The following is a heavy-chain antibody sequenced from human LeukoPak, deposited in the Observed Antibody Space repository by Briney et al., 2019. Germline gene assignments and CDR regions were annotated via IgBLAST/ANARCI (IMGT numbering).Heavy chain of an antibody. V-gene: IGHV3-30*04. D-gene: IGHD5-18*01. CDR3: ARSGRRGARYTSGVDAFDI. J-gene: IGHJ3*02. CDR2: ISYDGSNK. CDR1: GFTFSSYA. Sequence: PGGSLRLSCAASGFTFSSYAMHWVRQAPGKGLEWVAVISYDGSNKYYADSVKGRFTISRDNSKNTLYLQMNSRRAEDTTMYYCARSGRRGARYTSGVDAFDIWGQGTMVTVSS.